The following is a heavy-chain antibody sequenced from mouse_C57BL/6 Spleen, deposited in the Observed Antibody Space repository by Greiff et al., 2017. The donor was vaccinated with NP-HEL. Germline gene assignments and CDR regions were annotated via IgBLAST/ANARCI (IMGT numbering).Heavy chain of an antibody. J-gene: IGHJ4*01. CDR2: IYPGDGDT. V-gene: IGHV1-80*01. CDR3: ARVDYGSSYYAMAY. Sequence: QVQLQQSGAELVKPGASVKISCKASGYAFSSYWMNWVKQRPGKGLEWIGQIYPGDGDTNYNGKFKGKATLTADKSSSTASMQLSSLTSEDSAVYFFARVDYGSSYYAMAYWGQGTSVTVSS. CDR1: GYAFSSYW. D-gene: IGHD1-1*01.